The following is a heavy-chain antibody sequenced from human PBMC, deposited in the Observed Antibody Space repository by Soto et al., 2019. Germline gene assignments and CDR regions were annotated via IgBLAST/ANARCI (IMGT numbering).Heavy chain of an antibody. D-gene: IGHD2-8*01. V-gene: IGHV3-23*01. Sequence: EVQLLESGGGLVQPGGSLRLSCAASGFTFSSYAMSWVRQAPGKGLEWVSGISGSGGSTYYADSVKSQFTISRDNTKNTLFLQMNSLRVEDTAVYYCAKVGIYCTNGVCRGYWGQGTLVTVSS. CDR2: ISGSGGST. J-gene: IGHJ4*02. CDR3: AKVGIYCTNGVCRGY. CDR1: GFTFSSYA.